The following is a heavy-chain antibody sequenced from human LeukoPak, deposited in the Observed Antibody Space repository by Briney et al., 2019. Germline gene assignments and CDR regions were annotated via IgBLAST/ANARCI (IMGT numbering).Heavy chain of an antibody. Sequence: ASVKVSCKASGGTFSSYAISWVRQAPGQGLEWMGGIIPIFGTANYAQKFQGRVTITADESTSTAYMELSSLRPEDTAVYYCARDRPSLTGFDYWGQGTLVTVSS. D-gene: IGHD3-9*01. CDR3: ARDRPSLTGFDY. CDR2: IIPIFGTA. V-gene: IGHV1-69*13. CDR1: GGTFSSYA. J-gene: IGHJ4*02.